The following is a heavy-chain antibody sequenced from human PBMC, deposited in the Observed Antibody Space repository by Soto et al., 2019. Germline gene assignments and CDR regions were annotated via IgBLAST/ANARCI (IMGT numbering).Heavy chain of an antibody. CDR3: ARDTRHFDWLLPFDY. D-gene: IGHD3-9*01. Sequence: GASVKVSCKASGYTFTSYGISWVRQAPGQGLEWMGWISAYNGNTNYAQKLQGRVTMTTDTSTSTAYMELRSLRSDDTAVYYCARDTRHFDWLLPFDYWGQGTLVTVSS. CDR2: ISAYNGNT. CDR1: GYTFTSYG. J-gene: IGHJ4*02. V-gene: IGHV1-18*01.